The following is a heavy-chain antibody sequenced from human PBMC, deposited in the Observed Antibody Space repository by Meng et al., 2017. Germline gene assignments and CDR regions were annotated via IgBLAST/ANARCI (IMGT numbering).Heavy chain of an antibody. Sequence: GESLKISCAASGLTFSSYSMNWVRQAPGKGLEWVSSISSSSSYIYYADSVKGRFTISRDNAKNSLYLQMNSLRAEDTAVYYCARDANLYCSSTSCYAGDYWGQGTLVTVSS. V-gene: IGHV3-21*01. CDR1: GLTFSSYS. CDR3: ARDANLYCSSTSCYAGDY. CDR2: ISSSSSYI. D-gene: IGHD2-2*01. J-gene: IGHJ4*02.